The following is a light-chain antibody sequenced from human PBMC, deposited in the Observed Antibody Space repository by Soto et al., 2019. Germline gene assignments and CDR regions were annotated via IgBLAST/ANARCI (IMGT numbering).Light chain of an antibody. CDR2: AAS. CDR1: QSLXSSF. CDR3: HQYGISTWT. Sequence: IVLTHSPCTLSLSLGESATLACRASQSLXSSFLAWYIQSPGQAPRLLTDAASSMATGSPDRFSGGGSATDFTLTISRLEPDNFAWYYWHQYGISTWTFGQGTNVDIK. J-gene: IGKJ1*01. V-gene: IGKV3-20*01.